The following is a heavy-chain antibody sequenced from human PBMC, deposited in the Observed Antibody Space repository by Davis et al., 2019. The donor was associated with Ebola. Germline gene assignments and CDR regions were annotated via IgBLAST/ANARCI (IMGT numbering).Heavy chain of an antibody. CDR3: AGHHPRDIRKMDV. CDR1: GGSFSGYH. CDR2: IYYSGNT. D-gene: IGHD1-14*01. J-gene: IGHJ6*02. Sequence: SETLSLTCGVYGGSFSGYHWSWLRHPPGKALEWIGYIYYSGNTQYNPSLESRVTISLDTSKNQFSLQLTSVTAADTAVYFCAGHHPRDIRKMDVWGQGTTVIVSS. V-gene: IGHV4-59*08.